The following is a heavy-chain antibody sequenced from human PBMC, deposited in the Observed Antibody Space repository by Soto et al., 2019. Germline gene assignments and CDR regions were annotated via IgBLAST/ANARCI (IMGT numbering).Heavy chain of an antibody. Sequence: QVQLQESGPGLVKPSQTLSLTCTVSGGSISTVDYWWSWIRQSPDMGLEWIGHIYDGGRTYNNPSLVCLVSMSVDTSKSQLSLTLISVSAADTAVYYCARGPSGDKFDSWGQGTLVTVSS. D-gene: IGHD7-27*01. J-gene: IGHJ4*02. V-gene: IGHV4-30-4*01. CDR2: IYDGGRT. CDR1: GGSISTVDYW. CDR3: ARGPSGDKFDS.